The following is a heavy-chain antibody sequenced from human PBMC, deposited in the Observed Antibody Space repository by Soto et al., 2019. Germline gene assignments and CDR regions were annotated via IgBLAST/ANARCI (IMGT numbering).Heavy chain of an antibody. J-gene: IGHJ4*02. D-gene: IGHD2-21*01. Sequence: QVQLVESGGGVVQPGGSLRLSCAASGFTFSNYGMHWVRQAPGQGLEWVAVIWYDGNNKYYADTVKGRFTISRDNSNNTLYVQMTSLRAEDTAVYYCARGLHSRFDYWGQGTLVTVSS. CDR3: ARGLHSRFDY. CDR1: GFTFSNYG. CDR2: IWYDGNNK. V-gene: IGHV3-33*01.